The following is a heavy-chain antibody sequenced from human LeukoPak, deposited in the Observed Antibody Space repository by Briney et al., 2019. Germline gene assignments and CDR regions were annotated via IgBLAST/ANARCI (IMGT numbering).Heavy chain of an antibody. V-gene: IGHV3-7*01. Sequence: GGSLRLSCAASGFSFSSYWMTWVRQAPGKGLEWVANIKQDGSEKYYVGSLKGRFTISRDNAKNSLYLQMNSLRAEDTAVYYCARALWDYYDSSGYRSYYYYYMDVWGKGTTVTISS. CDR1: GFSFSSYW. CDR3: ARALWDYYDSSGYRSYYYYYMDV. D-gene: IGHD3-22*01. J-gene: IGHJ6*03. CDR2: IKQDGSEK.